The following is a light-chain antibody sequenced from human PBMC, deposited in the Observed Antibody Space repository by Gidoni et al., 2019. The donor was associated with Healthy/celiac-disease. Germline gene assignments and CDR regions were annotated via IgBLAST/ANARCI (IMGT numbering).Light chain of an antibody. Sequence: QSVLTQPPSASGTPGQRVTISCSGSSSNIGSNTVNWYQQLPGTAPKLLIYSNNQRPSGVPARFSGSKSGTSAPLAIRGLQSESEADYYCAAWDDSLNGHWVFGGGTKLTVL. J-gene: IGLJ3*02. CDR2: SNN. V-gene: IGLV1-44*01. CDR1: SSNIGSNT. CDR3: AAWDDSLNGHWV.